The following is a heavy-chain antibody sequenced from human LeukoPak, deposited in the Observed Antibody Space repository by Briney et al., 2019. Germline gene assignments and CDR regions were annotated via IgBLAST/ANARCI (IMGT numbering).Heavy chain of an antibody. D-gene: IGHD4-23*01. CDR3: ASITAVADAFDI. V-gene: IGHV5-51*01. Sequence: GESLKISCKGSGYSFATFWIGWVRQMPGKGLEWMGIIYPGDSETRYSPSFQGQVTFSADKSITTAYLQWSSLKASDSAMYYCASITAVADAFDIWGQGTMVTVSS. CDR1: GYSFATFW. CDR2: IYPGDSET. J-gene: IGHJ3*02.